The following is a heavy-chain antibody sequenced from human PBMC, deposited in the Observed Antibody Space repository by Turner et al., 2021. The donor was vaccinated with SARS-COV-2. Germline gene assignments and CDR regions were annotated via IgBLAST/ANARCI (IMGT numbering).Heavy chain of an antibody. J-gene: IGHJ4*02. V-gene: IGHV4-31*03. CDR2: IYYSGST. D-gene: IGHD2-2*01. CDR3: ARTKGYCSSTSCYLDY. CDR1: GGSISSDDYY. Sequence: QVQLQESGPGLVKPSQTLSLTCTVSGGSISSDDYYWSWIRQHPGKGLEWIGYIYYSGSTYYNPSLKSRVTITVDTSKNQFSLKLSSGTAADTAVYYCARTKGYCSSTSCYLDYWGQGTLVTVSS.